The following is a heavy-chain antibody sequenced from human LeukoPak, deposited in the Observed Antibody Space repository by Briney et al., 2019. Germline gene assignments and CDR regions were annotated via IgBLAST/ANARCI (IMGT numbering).Heavy chain of an antibody. CDR3: ARDLNGYCSGGSCYWFDP. Sequence: ASVKVSCKASGYTFTDYFMHWVRQAPGQGLEWMGWINPNSGGTNYAQKFQGRVTMTRDTSISTAYMELSRLRSDDTAVYYCARDLNGYCSGGSCYWFDPWGQGTLVTVSS. D-gene: IGHD2-15*01. J-gene: IGHJ5*02. CDR1: GYTFTDYF. V-gene: IGHV1-2*02. CDR2: INPNSGGT.